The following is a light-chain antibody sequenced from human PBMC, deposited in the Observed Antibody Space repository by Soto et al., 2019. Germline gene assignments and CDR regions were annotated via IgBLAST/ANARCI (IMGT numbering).Light chain of an antibody. CDR3: QQRSNWPPIT. CDR2: DAS. Sequence: ILLTQSPGTLSLSPGDRATLSCRASQSVTKNNLNWYQQKPGQAPRLLIYDASNRATGIPARFSGSGSGTDFTLTISSLEPEDFAVYYCQQRSNWPPITFGQGTRLEIK. CDR1: QSVTKNN. J-gene: IGKJ5*01. V-gene: IGKV3-11*01.